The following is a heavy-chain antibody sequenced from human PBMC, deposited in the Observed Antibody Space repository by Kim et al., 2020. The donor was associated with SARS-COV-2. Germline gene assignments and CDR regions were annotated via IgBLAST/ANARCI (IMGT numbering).Heavy chain of an antibody. V-gene: IGHV1-8*01. Sequence: ASVKVSCKASGYTFTSYDINWVRQATGQGLEWMGWMNPNSGNTGYAQKFQGRVTMTRNTSISTAYMELSSLRSEDTAVYYCARIGYCSSTSCYGLFYYYYYGMDVWGQGTTVTVSS. CDR3: ARIGYCSSTSCYGLFYYYYYGMDV. D-gene: IGHD2-2*01. CDR2: MNPNSGNT. CDR1: GYTFTSYD. J-gene: IGHJ6*02.